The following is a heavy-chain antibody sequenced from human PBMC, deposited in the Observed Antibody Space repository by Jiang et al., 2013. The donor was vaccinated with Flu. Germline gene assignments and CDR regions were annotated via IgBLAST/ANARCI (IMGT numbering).Heavy chain of an antibody. D-gene: IGHD5-18*01. CDR1: GDIFSSYP. Sequence: GAEVKKPGSSVKVSCKASGDIFSSYPISWVRQAPGQGLEWLGGIIPFAGITNHAQKFQDRLTITADKSTSTAYMELSSLRSEDTALYYCARDSTLSDIYGPTFLDYWGQGTLVTVSS. CDR2: IIPFAGIT. CDR3: ARDSTLSDIYGPTFLDY. V-gene: IGHV1-69*17. J-gene: IGHJ4*02.